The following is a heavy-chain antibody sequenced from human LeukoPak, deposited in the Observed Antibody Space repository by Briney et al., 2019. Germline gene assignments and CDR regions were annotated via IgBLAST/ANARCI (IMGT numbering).Heavy chain of an antibody. CDR2: ISYDANDK. D-gene: IGHD4-11*01. Sequence: GGSLRLSCTASGFIFRSYGMHWVRQAPGKGLEWVAVISYDANDKKYADSVKGRFTISRDNPENTLYLQMNSLRAEDTAVYFCAKVYCSPSNCQLVDYWGQGTLVTVSS. CDR3: AKVYCSPSNCQLVDY. V-gene: IGHV3-30*18. J-gene: IGHJ4*02. CDR1: GFIFRSYG.